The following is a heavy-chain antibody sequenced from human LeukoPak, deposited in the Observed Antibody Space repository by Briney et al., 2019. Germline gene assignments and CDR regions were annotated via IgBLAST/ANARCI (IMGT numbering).Heavy chain of an antibody. D-gene: IGHD6-19*01. CDR3: ARVLLHSSGWIIPYGMDV. CDR2: INSDGSST. CDR1: GFTFSSYW. J-gene: IGHJ6*02. V-gene: IGHV3-74*01. Sequence: GGSLRLSCAASGFTFSSYWMHWARQAPGKGLVWVSRINSDGSSTSYADSVKGRFTISRDNAKNTLYLQMNSLRAEDTAVYYCARVLLHSSGWIIPYGMDVWGQGTTVTVSS.